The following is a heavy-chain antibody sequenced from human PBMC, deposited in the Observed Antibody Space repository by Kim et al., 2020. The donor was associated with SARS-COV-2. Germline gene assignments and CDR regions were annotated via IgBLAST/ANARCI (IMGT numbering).Heavy chain of an antibody. D-gene: IGHD1-26*01. V-gene: IGHV1-3*01. Sequence: YSQKFQGRVTITRDTAASTAYMELSSLRSEDTAVYYCARQQAYVGATTDYWGQGTLVTVSS. J-gene: IGHJ4*02. CDR3: ARQQAYVGATTDY.